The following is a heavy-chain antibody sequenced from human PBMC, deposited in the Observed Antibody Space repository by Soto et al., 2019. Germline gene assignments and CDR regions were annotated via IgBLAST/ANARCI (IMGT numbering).Heavy chain of an antibody. CDR1: GGSISSGGYY. V-gene: IGHV4-31*03. J-gene: IGHJ5*02. CDR2: IYYSGST. CDR3: ARGGDYSNYVGWFDP. D-gene: IGHD4-4*01. Sequence: SETLSLTCTVSGGSISSGGYYWSWIRQHPGKGLEWIGYIYYSGSTYYNPSLKSRVTISVDTSKNQFSLKLSSVTAADTAVYYCARGGDYSNYVGWFDPWGQGTLVTVSS.